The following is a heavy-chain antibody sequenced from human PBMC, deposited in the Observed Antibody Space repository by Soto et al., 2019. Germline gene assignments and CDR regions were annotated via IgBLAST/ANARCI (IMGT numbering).Heavy chain of an antibody. D-gene: IGHD3-16*02. CDR1: GITFSSYN. CDR2: ISSSSSSYI. CDR3: AREGLPYYNYIWGSYPPWGAFDI. J-gene: IGHJ3*02. Sequence: GGXLRLSGAASGITFSSYNMNWVRQAPEKGLEWVSSISSSSSSYIYYADSVKGRFTISRDNAKNSLYLQMNSLRAEDTAVYYCAREGLPYYNYIWGSYPPWGAFDIWGQGTMVTVSS. V-gene: IGHV3-21*01.